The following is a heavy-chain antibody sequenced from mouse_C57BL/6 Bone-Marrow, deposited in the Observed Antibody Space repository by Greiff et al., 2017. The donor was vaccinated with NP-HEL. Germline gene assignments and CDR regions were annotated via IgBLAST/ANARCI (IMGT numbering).Heavy chain of an antibody. Sequence: QVQLQQSGAELVRPGTSVKVSCKASGYAFTNYLIEWVKQRPGQGLEWIGVINPGSGGTNYNEKFKGKATLTADKSSSTAYMQLSSLTSEDSAVYFCARRFSTYAMDYWGQGTSVTVSS. CDR1: GYAFTNYL. CDR2: INPGSGGT. J-gene: IGHJ4*01. V-gene: IGHV1-54*01. CDR3: ARRFSTYAMDY. D-gene: IGHD1-1*01.